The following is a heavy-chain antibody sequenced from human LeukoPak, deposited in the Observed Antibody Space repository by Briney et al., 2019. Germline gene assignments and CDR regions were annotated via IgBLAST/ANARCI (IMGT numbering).Heavy chain of an antibody. Sequence: ASVKLSCKASGYTFTGYYMHWVRQAPGQGLEWMGWINPNSSGTHYAQNLQGRHTMTSDTSISTAHMELSTQRSDGTAVYYCARARGESYGQYLVYWGQGTLVTVSS. D-gene: IGHD5-18*01. J-gene: IGHJ4*02. CDR3: ARARGESYGQYLVY. CDR2: INPNSSGT. CDR1: GYTFTGYY. V-gene: IGHV1-2*02.